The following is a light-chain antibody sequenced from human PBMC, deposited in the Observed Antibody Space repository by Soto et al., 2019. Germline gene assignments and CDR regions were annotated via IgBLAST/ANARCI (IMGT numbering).Light chain of an antibody. Sequence: QSVLTQPPSVSGAPGQRVTISFTGSSSNIGAGYDVHGYQQLPGTAPKLLIYGNSNRPSGVPDRFSGSKSGTSASLAITGLQADDEADYYCQSYDSSLSGYVFGTRTKLTVL. CDR3: QSYDSSLSGYV. CDR2: GNS. V-gene: IGLV1-40*01. CDR1: SSNIGAGYD. J-gene: IGLJ1*01.